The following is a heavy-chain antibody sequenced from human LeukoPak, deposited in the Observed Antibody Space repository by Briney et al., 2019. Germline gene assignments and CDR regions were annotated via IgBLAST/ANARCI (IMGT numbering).Heavy chain of an antibody. J-gene: IGHJ4*02. V-gene: IGHV3-33*01. CDR3: AREWGLIAVAGGPGY. D-gene: IGHD2-21*01. Sequence: GGSLRLSCVASGFTFSKYGMHWVRQAPGKGLRWLAIIWYDGHNNYYADSVKGRFTISRDNSKNTLFLEMNDLKAEDTAVYYCAREWGLIAVAGGPGYWGQGTLVTVSS. CDR2: IWYDGHNN. CDR1: GFTFSKYG.